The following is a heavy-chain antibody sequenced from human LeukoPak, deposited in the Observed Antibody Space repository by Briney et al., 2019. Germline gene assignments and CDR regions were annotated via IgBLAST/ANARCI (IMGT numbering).Heavy chain of an antibody. CDR2: IYTSGST. CDR3: ARDAGVPLDAFDI. Sequence: SETLSLTCTVSGGSISSGSYYWSWIRQPAGKGLEWIGRIYTSGSTNYNPSLKSRVTISVDTSKNQFSLKLSPVTAADTAVYYCARDAGVPLDAFDIWGQGTMVTVSS. CDR1: GGSISSGSYY. J-gene: IGHJ3*02. V-gene: IGHV4-61*02.